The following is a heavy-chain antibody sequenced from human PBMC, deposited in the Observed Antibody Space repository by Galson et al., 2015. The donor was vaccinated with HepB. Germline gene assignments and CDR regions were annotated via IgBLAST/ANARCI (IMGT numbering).Heavy chain of an antibody. V-gene: IGHV1-24*01. CDR2: FDPEDGET. D-gene: IGHD5-12*01. Sequence: SVKVSCKVSGYTLTELSMHWVRQAPGKGLEWMGGFDPEDGETIYAQKFQGRVTMTEDTSTDTAYMELSSLRSEDTAVYYCATLPLVATIRGNWFDPWGQGTLVTVSS. CDR1: GYTLTELS. J-gene: IGHJ5*02. CDR3: ATLPLVATIRGNWFDP.